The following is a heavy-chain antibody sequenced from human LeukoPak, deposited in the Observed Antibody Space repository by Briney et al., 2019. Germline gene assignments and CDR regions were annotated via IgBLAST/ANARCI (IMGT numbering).Heavy chain of an antibody. CDR2: ISSNGDTT. Sequence: GGSLRLSCAASGFTFSTYAMHWVRQAPGKGLEYVSGISSNGDTTSYANSVKGRFTISRDNSKNTLDLQMGSLRAEGMAVYYCASRTSGSFFDYWGQGTLVTVSS. D-gene: IGHD1-26*01. CDR1: GFTFSTYA. J-gene: IGHJ4*02. V-gene: IGHV3-64*01. CDR3: ASRTSGSFFDY.